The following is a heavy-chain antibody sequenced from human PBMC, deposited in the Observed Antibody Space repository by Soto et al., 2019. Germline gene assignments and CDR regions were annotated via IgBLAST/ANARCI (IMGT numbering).Heavy chain of an antibody. CDR3: ARSIRYCTNGVCPVKY. CDR1: GGSISSSSYY. CDR2: IYYSGST. J-gene: IGHJ4*02. Sequence: PSETLSLTCTVSGGSISSSSYYWGWIRQPPGKGLEWIGSIYYSGSTYYNPSLKSRVTISVDTSKNQFSLKLSSVTAADTAVYYCARSIRYCTNGVCPVKYWGQGTLVTVSS. D-gene: IGHD2-8*01. V-gene: IGHV4-39*01.